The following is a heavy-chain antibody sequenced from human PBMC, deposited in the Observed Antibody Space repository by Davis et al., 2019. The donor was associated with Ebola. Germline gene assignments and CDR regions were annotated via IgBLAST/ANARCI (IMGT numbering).Heavy chain of an antibody. V-gene: IGHV3-21*01. CDR3: ARSVAPDY. CDR1: GFTFTTYS. D-gene: IGHD2-15*01. J-gene: IGHJ4*02. CDR2: ISSDSDYI. Sequence: GESLKISCAASGFTFTTYSMSWVRQAPGKALEWVSSISSDSDYIYYADSAKGRFTISRDNAKNSLFLQMNSLRAEDTAVYYCARSVAPDYWGQGTLVTVSS.